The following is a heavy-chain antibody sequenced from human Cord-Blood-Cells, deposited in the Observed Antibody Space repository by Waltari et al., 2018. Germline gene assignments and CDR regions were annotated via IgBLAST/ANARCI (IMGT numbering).Heavy chain of an antibody. CDR3: ARGDDAYSSSWYYFDY. D-gene: IGHD6-13*01. Sequence: QVQLVQSGAEVKKPGSSVKVSCKASGGTFSSYAISWVRQAPGQGLEWMGGIIPIFGTSNYAQKFQGRVTITADESTSTAYMELSSLRSEDTAVYYCARGDDAYSSSWYYFDYWGQGTLVTVSS. J-gene: IGHJ4*02. CDR2: IIPIFGTS. V-gene: IGHV1-69*01. CDR1: GGTFSSYA.